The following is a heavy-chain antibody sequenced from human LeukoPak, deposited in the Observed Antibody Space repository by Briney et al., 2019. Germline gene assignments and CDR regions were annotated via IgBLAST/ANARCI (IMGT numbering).Heavy chain of an antibody. CDR2: INRDGSSR. CDR1: GFTFSTYW. CDR3: TRDFDP. Sequence: GGSLRLSCAVSGFTFSTYWMHWVRQAPGKGLVWVARINRDGSSRSYADSVKGRFTISRDNAKNSLYLDMNSLRVEDTAIYYCTRDFDPWGQGTLVTVSS. V-gene: IGHV3-74*01. J-gene: IGHJ5*02.